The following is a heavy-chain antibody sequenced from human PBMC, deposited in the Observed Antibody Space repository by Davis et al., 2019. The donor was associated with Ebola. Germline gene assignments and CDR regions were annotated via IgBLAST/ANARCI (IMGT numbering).Heavy chain of an antibody. CDR3: ARDNYDSSGYYGTLGYYGMDV. D-gene: IGHD3-22*01. J-gene: IGHJ6*02. CDR1: VCTFSSYA. Sequence: SVHVSCKASVCTFSSYAISWVRQAPGQGLEWMGGIIPIFGTANYAQKFQGRVTITADESTSTAYMELSSLRSEDTAVYYCARDNYDSSGYYGTLGYYGMDVWGQGTTVTVSS. CDR2: IIPIFGTA. V-gene: IGHV1-69*13.